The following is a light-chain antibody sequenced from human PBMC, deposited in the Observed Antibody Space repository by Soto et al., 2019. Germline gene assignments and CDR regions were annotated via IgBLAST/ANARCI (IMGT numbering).Light chain of an antibody. CDR3: QQSYSTPLT. Sequence: DIPLTQSPSSLSVSVGDRVTITWRASQSIGGFLNWYQQKLGKAPKLLIYAASSLQSGVPSRFSGSGSGTDFTLTISSLQPEDFATYYCQQSYSTPLTFGGGTKVDIK. J-gene: IGKJ4*01. V-gene: IGKV1-39*01. CDR2: AAS. CDR1: QSIGGF.